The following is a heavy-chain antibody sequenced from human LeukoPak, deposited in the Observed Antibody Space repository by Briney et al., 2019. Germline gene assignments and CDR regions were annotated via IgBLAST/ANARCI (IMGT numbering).Heavy chain of an antibody. CDR3: ARWPRDCSGGSCYISYYFDY. J-gene: IGHJ4*02. CDR1: GFTFSSYS. CDR2: ISSSSSYI. D-gene: IGHD2-15*01. Sequence: GGSLRLSCAASGFTFSSYSMGWVRQAPGRGLGWVSSISSSSSYIYYADSVRGRFPISRDNAKNSLYLQMNSLRAEDTAVYYCARWPRDCSGGSCYISYYFDYWGQGTLVTVSS. V-gene: IGHV3-21*01.